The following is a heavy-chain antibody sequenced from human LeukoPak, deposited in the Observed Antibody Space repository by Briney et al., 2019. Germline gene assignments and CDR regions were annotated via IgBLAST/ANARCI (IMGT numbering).Heavy chain of an antibody. D-gene: IGHD3-22*01. CDR3: ARLTPPMIVVVVGAFDI. Sequence: SGTLTLTCTVSGDSISSSTYFWGWIRQPPGKGLEWIGSIYYSGSTYYNPSLESRVTISVDTSKNQFSLKLSSVTAAVTAVYYCARLTPPMIVVVVGAFDIWGQGTMVTVSS. J-gene: IGHJ3*02. CDR2: IYYSGST. V-gene: IGHV4-39*01. CDR1: GDSISSSTYF.